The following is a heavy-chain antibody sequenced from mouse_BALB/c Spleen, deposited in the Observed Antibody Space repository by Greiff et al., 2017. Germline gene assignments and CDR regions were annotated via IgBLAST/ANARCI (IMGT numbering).Heavy chain of an antibody. CDR3: ARGGAAFAY. V-gene: IGHV5-4*02. Sequence: KLVESGGGLVKPGGSLKLSCAASGFTFSDYYMYWVRQTPEKRLEWVATISDGGSYTYYPDSVKGRFTISRDNAKNNLYLQMSSLKSEDTAMYYCARGGAAFAYWGQGTLVTVSA. J-gene: IGHJ3*01. CDR2: ISDGGSYT. CDR1: GFTFSDYY.